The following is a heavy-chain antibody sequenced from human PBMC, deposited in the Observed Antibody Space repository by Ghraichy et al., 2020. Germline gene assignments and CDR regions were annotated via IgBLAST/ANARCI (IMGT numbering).Heavy chain of an antibody. Sequence: GGSLRLSCAASGFTFSSYSMNWVRQAPRKGLEWVSSISSSSSYIYYADSVKGRFTISRDNAKNSLYLQMNSLRAEDTAVYYCARDFGGDYMLFFGYFDLWGRGTLVTVTS. CDR2: ISSSSSYI. CDR1: GFTFSSYS. D-gene: IGHD4-17*01. J-gene: IGHJ2*01. CDR3: ARDFGGDYMLFFGYFDL. V-gene: IGHV3-21*01.